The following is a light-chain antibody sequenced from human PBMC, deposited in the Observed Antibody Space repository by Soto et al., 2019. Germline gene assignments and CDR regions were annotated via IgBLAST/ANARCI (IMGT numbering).Light chain of an antibody. J-gene: IGLJ1*01. V-gene: IGLV2-14*01. CDR2: VVT. CDR1: SSDVGGYNY. CDR3: SSYTTSSTYV. Sequence: QSVLTQPASVSGSPGQSITISCTGTSSDVGGYNYVSWYQQHPGKAPRLIIYVVTVRPSGVSNRFSASKSGDTASLAISGLQAEDEADYYCSSYTTSSTYVFGTGTKVTVL.